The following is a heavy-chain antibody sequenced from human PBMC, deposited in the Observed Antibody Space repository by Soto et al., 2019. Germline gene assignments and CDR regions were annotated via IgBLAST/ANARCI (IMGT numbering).Heavy chain of an antibody. CDR2: INAGNGNT. J-gene: IGHJ4*02. V-gene: IGHV1-3*01. Sequence: GASVKVSCKASGYTFTNYAMNWVRQAPGQRLEWMGWINAGNGNTKYSQKFQGRVTITRDTSASTAYMELSSLRSEDTAVYYCAGGRDVTTFRYWGQGTLVTVPQ. CDR3: AGGRDVTTFRY. D-gene: IGHD3-22*01. CDR1: GYTFTNYA.